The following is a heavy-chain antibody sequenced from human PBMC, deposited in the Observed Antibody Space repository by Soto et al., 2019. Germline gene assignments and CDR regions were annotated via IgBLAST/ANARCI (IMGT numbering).Heavy chain of an antibody. CDR1: GYTFTGYY. CDR3: ARGDCSSTSCPTGTDYYYMDV. D-gene: IGHD2-2*01. J-gene: IGHJ6*03. V-gene: IGHV1-2*04. CDR2: INPNSGGT. Sequence: ASGKVSCKASGYTFTGYYMHWVRQAPGQGLEWMGWINPNSGGTNYAQKFQGWVTMTRDTSISTAYMELSRLRSDDTAVYYCARGDCSSTSCPTGTDYYYMDVWGKGTTVNVSS.